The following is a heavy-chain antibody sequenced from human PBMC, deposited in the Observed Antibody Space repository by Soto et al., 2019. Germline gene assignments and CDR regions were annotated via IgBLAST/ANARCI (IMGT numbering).Heavy chain of an antibody. CDR2: INSTGDT. D-gene: IGHD3-16*01. CDR1: GFTFSSYD. Sequence: PGGSLRLSCAGSGFTFSSYDMHWVRQTTGKGLEWVAFINSTGDTYYPDSVKGRFTISRENGKNSLFLQMNSLRAGDTAVYFCARGLGSIWGTYRIDFWGQGMQVTVSS. V-gene: IGHV3-13*01. CDR3: ARGLGSIWGTYRIDF. J-gene: IGHJ4*02.